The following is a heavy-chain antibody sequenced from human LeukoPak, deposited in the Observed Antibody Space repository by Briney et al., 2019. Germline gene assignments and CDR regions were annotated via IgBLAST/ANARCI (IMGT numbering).Heavy chain of an antibody. J-gene: IGHJ6*03. CDR2: IYYSGST. D-gene: IGHD4-17*01. CDR1: GGSISSSSYY. V-gene: IGHV4-39*01. Sequence: SETLSLTCTVSGGSISSSSYYWGWIRQPPGKGLEWIGSIYYSGSTYYNLSLKSRVTISVDTSKNQFSLKLSSVTAADTAVYYCARLTVTSLYGYYYYMDVWGKGTTVTVSS. CDR3: ARLTVTSLYGYYYYMDV.